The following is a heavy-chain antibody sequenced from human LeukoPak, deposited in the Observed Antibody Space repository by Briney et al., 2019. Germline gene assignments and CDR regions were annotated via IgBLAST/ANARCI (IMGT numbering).Heavy chain of an antibody. D-gene: IGHD3-22*01. CDR2: ICSGGTT. V-gene: IGHV3-53*01. CDR3: ARSSERKYYFDY. Sequence: GGSLRLSCAASGFTVSGNYMSWVRQAPGKGLEWVSLICSGGTTYYADSVKGRFTISRDNSKNTLYLQMNSLRAEDTAVYYCARSSERKYYFDYWGQGTLVTVSS. CDR1: GFTVSGNY. J-gene: IGHJ4*02.